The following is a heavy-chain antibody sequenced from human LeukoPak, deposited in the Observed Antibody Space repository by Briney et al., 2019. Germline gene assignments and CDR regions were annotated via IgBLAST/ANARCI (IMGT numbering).Heavy chain of an antibody. CDR1: GYTFSNYY. V-gene: IGHV1-69*04. CDR2: IIPILGIA. Sequence: SVKVSCKASGYTFSNYYMHWVRQAPGQGLEWMGRIIPILGIANYAQKFQGRVTITADKATSTAYMELSSLRSEDTAVYYCARGPPFDPWGQGTLVTVSS. J-gene: IGHJ5*02. CDR3: ARGPPFDP.